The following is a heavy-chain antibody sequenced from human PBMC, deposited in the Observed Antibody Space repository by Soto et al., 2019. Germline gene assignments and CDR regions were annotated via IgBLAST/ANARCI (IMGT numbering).Heavy chain of an antibody. CDR2: IIPIFGTA. CDR1: GGTFSSYA. Sequence: QVQLVQSGAEVKKPGSSVKVSCKASGGTFSSYAISWVRQAPGQGLEWMGGIIPIFGTANYAQKFQGRVKITAHESTSTAYMELSSLRSEDTAVYYCAREECSGGSCYSQGYFDYWGQGTLVTVSS. D-gene: IGHD2-15*01. V-gene: IGHV1-69*12. CDR3: AREECSGGSCYSQGYFDY. J-gene: IGHJ4*02.